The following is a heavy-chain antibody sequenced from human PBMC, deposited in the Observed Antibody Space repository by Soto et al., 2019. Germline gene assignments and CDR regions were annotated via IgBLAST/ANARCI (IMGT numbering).Heavy chain of an antibody. J-gene: IGHJ3*02. CDR2: IIPIFTTT. Sequence: QVHLVQSGAEVKKPGSSVKVSCKAPGGTFSNHAINWVRQAPGQGLEWMGRIIPIFTTTNYAQKFQGRVTMTADESTITAYLELSSLKHDDTAVYYCAREVAADGTFREDVFDIWGQGTLVTVSS. V-gene: IGHV1-69*12. D-gene: IGHD6-13*01. CDR3: AREVAADGTFREDVFDI. CDR1: GGTFSNHA.